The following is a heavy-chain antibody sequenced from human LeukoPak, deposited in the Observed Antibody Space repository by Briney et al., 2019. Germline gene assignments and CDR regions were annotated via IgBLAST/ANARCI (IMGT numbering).Heavy chain of an antibody. V-gene: IGHV1-46*01. CDR3: ARDRRELERRIAAFDI. D-gene: IGHD1-1*01. CDR2: ISPSGGST. J-gene: IGHJ3*02. CDR1: GYTFTSYY. Sequence: ASVKVSCKASGYTFTSYYMHWVRQAPGQGLEWMGIISPSGGSTSYAQKFQGRVTMTRDMSTSTVYMELSSLRSEDTAVYYCARDRRELERRIAAFDIWGQGTMVTVSS.